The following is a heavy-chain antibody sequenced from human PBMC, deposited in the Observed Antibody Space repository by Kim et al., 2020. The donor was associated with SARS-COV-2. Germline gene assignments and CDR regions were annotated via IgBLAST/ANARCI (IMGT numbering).Heavy chain of an antibody. Sequence: SETLSLTCAVYGGSFSGYYWSWTRQPPGKGLEWIGEINHSGSTNYNPSLKSRVTISVDTSKNQFSLKLSSVTAADTAVYYCARVRILRYFDWLSVNYFD. J-gene: IGHJ4*01. V-gene: IGHV4-34*01. CDR3: ARVRILRYFDWLSVNYFD. CDR2: INHSGST. D-gene: IGHD3-9*01. CDR1: GGSFSGYY.